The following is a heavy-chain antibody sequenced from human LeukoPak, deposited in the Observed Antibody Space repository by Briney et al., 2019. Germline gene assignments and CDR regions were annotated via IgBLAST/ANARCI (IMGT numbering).Heavy chain of an antibody. CDR1: GFTFSSYS. CDR3: ARVRGGNSHDAFDI. J-gene: IGHJ3*02. V-gene: IGHV3-21*01. Sequence: GGSLRLSCAASGFTFSSYSMNWVRQAPGKGLEWVPSISTSSKHIYYADSVKGRFTISRDNAKNSLYLQMNSLRAEDTAVYYCARVRGGNSHDAFDIWGQGTMVTVSS. CDR2: ISTSSKHI. D-gene: IGHD4-23*01.